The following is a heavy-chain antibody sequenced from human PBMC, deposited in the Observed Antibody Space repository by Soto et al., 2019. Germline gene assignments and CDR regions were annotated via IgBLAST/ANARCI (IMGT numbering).Heavy chain of an antibody. J-gene: IGHJ6*02. Sequence: SETLSLTCTVSGGSISSYYWSWIRQPAGKGLEWIGRIYTSGSTNYNPSLKSRVTMSVDTSKNQFSLKLSSVTAADTAVYYCARGGSYDFWSGYYSAGYYYGMDVWGQGTTVTVS. V-gene: IGHV4-4*07. D-gene: IGHD3-3*01. CDR2: IYTSGST. CDR3: ARGGSYDFWSGYYSAGYYYGMDV. CDR1: GGSISSYY.